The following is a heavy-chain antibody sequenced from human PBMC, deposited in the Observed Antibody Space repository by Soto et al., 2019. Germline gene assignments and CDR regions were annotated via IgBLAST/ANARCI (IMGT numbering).Heavy chain of an antibody. D-gene: IGHD1-26*01. J-gene: IGHJ4*02. V-gene: IGHV3-23*01. CDR3: AKTGSGSDFDY. CDR2: ISGSGGST. Sequence: EVQLLESGGGWVQPGGSLRLSCAASGFTFSSYAMNWVRQAPGKGLEWVSVISGSGGSTYYADSVKGRFSISRDSSKNTLYLQLNSLRAEDTAVYYCAKTGSGSDFDYWGQGTLVTVSS. CDR1: GFTFSSYA.